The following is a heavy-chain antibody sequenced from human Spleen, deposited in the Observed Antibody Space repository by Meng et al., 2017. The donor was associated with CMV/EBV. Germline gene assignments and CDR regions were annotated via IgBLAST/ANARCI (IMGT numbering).Heavy chain of an antibody. V-gene: IGHV5-51*01. D-gene: IGHD3-10*01. J-gene: IGHJ3*02. CDR3: ARRTIWFGEHSFDI. Sequence: GESLKISCQGFGYNVYTYWIAWVRQMPGKGLEWMGIIYPGDSNTKYSPSFEGQVTISADKSTNTAYLQWSSLKASDTAMYYCARRTIWFGEHSFDIWGQGTMVTVSS. CDR1: GYNVYTYW. CDR2: IYPGDSNT.